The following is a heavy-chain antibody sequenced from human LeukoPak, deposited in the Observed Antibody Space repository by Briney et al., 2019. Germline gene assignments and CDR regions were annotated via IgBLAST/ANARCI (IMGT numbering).Heavy chain of an antibody. V-gene: IGHV3-21*01. D-gene: IGHD5-12*01. Sequence: GGSLRLSCAASGFTFSSYSMNWVRQAPGKGLEWVSSISSSSYIYYADSVKGRFTISRDNAKNSLYLQMNSLRAEDTAVYYCARDQRWLRLHYYYGMDVWGQGTTVTVS. J-gene: IGHJ6*02. CDR2: ISSSSYI. CDR3: ARDQRWLRLHYYYGMDV. CDR1: GFTFSSYS.